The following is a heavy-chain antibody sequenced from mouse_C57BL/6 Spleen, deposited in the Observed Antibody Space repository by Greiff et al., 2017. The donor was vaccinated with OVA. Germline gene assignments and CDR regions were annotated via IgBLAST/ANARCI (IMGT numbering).Heavy chain of an antibody. Sequence: VQLQQPGAELVKPGASVKLSCKASGYTFTSYWMHWVKQRPGKGLEWIGRIDPNSGGPKYNEKFKSKATLTVDKPSRTAYMQLTSLTSEDSAVYYCAQGVDYSNPFAYWGQGTLVTVSA. CDR2: IDPNSGGP. J-gene: IGHJ3*01. CDR1: GYTFTSYW. CDR3: AQGVDYSNPFAY. V-gene: IGHV1-72*01. D-gene: IGHD2-5*01.